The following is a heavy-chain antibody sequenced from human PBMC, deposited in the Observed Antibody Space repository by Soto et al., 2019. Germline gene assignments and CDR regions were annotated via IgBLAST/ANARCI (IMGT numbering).Heavy chain of an antibody. V-gene: IGHV3-21*01. CDR2: ISSSSSYI. CDR3: ARDRSLGFYGDKDAFDI. D-gene: IGHD4-17*01. Sequence: GGSLRLSCAASGFTFSSYSMNWVRQAPGKGLEWVSSISSSSSYIYYADSVKGRFTISRDNAKNSLYLQMNSLRAEDTAVYYCARDRSLGFYGDKDAFDIWGQGTMVTVSS. J-gene: IGHJ3*02. CDR1: GFTFSSYS.